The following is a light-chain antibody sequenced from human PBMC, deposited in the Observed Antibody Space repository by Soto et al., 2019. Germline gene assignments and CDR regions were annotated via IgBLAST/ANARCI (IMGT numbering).Light chain of an antibody. Sequence: EIVLTQSPATLSLSPGERATLSCRASQSVSSYLAWYQQKPGQAPRLLIYHASNRATGIPARFSGSGSGTDFTLTISSLEAEDFAVYYCQQRSNWPPWTFGQGTKVEIK. CDR1: QSVSSY. J-gene: IGKJ1*01. CDR3: QQRSNWPPWT. V-gene: IGKV3-11*01. CDR2: HAS.